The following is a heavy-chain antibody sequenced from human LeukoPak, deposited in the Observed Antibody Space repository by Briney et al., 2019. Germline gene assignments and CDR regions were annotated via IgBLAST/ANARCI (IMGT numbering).Heavy chain of an antibody. J-gene: IGHJ4*02. Sequence: GGSLRLSCAASGFTFSSYGMHWARQAPGKGLEWVAVIWYDGSNKYYADSVKGRFTISRDNSKNTLYLQMNSLRAEDTAVYYCAREDQYDYVWGSPRYYFDYWGQGTLVTVSS. D-gene: IGHD3-16*01. CDR2: IWYDGSNK. CDR3: AREDQYDYVWGSPRYYFDY. V-gene: IGHV3-33*01. CDR1: GFTFSSYG.